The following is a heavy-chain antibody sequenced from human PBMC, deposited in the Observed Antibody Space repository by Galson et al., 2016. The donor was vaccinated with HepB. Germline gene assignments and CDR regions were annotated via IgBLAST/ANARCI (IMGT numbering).Heavy chain of an antibody. V-gene: IGHV3-30*04. CDR3: AKSYATFVHDGFDT. D-gene: IGHD2-2*01. Sequence: SLRLSCAASGFTFSSYAMHWVRQAPGKGLEWVTVTSFTGDNKYYADSVKGRFTVSRDNSRNTLFLQMNSLRAEDTAVYYCAKSYATFVHDGFDTWCQGTMVTVSS. J-gene: IGHJ3*02. CDR2: TSFTGDNK. CDR1: GFTFSSYA.